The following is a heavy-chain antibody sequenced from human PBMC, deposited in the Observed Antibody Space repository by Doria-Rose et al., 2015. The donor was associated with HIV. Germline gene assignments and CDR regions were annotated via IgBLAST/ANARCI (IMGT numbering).Heavy chain of an antibody. CDR3: ASQWERSSFDY. D-gene: IGHD1-26*01. CDR1: GGTFSSYT. CDR2: IIPILDIV. J-gene: IGHJ4*02. Sequence: GGTFSSYTISWVRQAPGQGLEWMGRIIPILDIVNYALRFQGRVTITADESTSTAYMELSSLRSEDTAIYYCASQWERSSFDYWGQGTLVTVSS. V-gene: IGHV1-69*02.